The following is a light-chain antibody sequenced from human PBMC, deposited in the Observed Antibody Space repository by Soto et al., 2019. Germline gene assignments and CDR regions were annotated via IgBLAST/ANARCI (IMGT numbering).Light chain of an antibody. CDR1: QSLNSR. CDR3: QQYKSYST. J-gene: IGKJ1*01. CDR2: DAS. V-gene: IGKV1-5*01. Sequence: DMQLTQSPSTLSASVGDRVTLTCRASQSLNSRLAWYQQRPGKAPKLLIYDASTLESGVPSRFSGSGSGTEFTLTINNLQPDDLATYICQQYKSYSTFGRGTKVEIK.